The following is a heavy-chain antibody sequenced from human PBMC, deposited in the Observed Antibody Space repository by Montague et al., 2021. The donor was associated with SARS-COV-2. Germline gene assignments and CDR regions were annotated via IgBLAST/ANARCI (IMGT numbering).Heavy chain of an antibody. CDR3: AGGLVGLLWFGEKYLGGNWFDP. Sequence: SETLSLTCTVSGASVGSSDWGWIRQSQGKGLEWIGYFYSVGSTDYNPSLKSRATISRDTSKNKFSLKVRSVTATDTAVYYCAGGLVGLLWFGEKYLGGNWFDPWGQGTLVTVSS. CDR1: GASVGSSD. D-gene: IGHD3-10*01. V-gene: IGHV4-59*02. J-gene: IGHJ5*02. CDR2: FYSVGST.